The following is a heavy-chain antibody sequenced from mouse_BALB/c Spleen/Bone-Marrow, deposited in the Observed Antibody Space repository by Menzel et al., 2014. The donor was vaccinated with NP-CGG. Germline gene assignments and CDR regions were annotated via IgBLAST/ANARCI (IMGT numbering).Heavy chain of an antibody. CDR1: GFNIKDTY. V-gene: IGHV14-3*02. CDR3: ARNGNYGAWFAH. CDR2: IDPANGNT. Sequence: VHLQQSGAELVKPGASVKLSCTASGFNIKDTYMHWVKQRPEQGLEWIGRIDPANGNTKYDPKFQGKATITADTSSNTAYLQLSSLTSEDTAVYYCARNGNYGAWFAHWGQGTLVTVSA. J-gene: IGHJ3*01. D-gene: IGHD2-1*01.